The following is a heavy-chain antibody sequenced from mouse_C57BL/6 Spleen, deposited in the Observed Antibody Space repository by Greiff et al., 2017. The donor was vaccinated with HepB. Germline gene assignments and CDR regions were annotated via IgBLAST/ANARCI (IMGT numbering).Heavy chain of an antibody. CDR3: ARYLTTVVAKRAMDY. D-gene: IGHD1-1*01. CDR1: GYAFSSSW. V-gene: IGHV1-82*01. Sequence: QVQLQQSGPELVKPGASVKISCKASGYAFSSSWMNWVKQRPGKGLEWIGRIYPGDGDTNYNGKFKGKATLTADKSSSTAYMQRSSLTSEDSTVYFCARYLTTVVAKRAMDYWGQGTSVTVSS. J-gene: IGHJ4*01. CDR2: IYPGDGDT.